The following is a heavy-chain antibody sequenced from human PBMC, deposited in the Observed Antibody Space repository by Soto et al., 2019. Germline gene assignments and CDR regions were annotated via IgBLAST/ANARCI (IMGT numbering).Heavy chain of an antibody. D-gene: IGHD3-9*01. Sequence: ASVKVSCKVSGYTLTELSMHWVRQAPGKGLEWMGGFDPEDGETIYAQKFQGRVTMTEDTSTDTAYMELSSLRSEDTAVYYCGTASLGLRYFDWLHNPLDYWGQGTLVTVSS. V-gene: IGHV1-24*01. J-gene: IGHJ4*02. CDR2: FDPEDGET. CDR1: GYTLTELS. CDR3: GTASLGLRYFDWLHNPLDY.